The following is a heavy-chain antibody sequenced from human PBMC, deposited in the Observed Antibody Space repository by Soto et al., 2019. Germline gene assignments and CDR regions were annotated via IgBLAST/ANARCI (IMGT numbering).Heavy chain of an antibody. CDR3: ARLSPPIFGGQLRGGYYYYYMDV. CDR2: ISSSGSTI. CDR1: GFTFSDYY. D-gene: IGHD3-3*01. J-gene: IGHJ6*03. V-gene: IGHV3-11*01. Sequence: PGGSLRLSCAASGFTFSDYYMSWIRQAPGKGLEWVSYISSSGSTIYYADSVKGRFTISRDNAKNSLYLQMNSLRAEDTAVYYCARLSPPIFGGQLRGGYYYYYMDVWGKGTTVTVSS.